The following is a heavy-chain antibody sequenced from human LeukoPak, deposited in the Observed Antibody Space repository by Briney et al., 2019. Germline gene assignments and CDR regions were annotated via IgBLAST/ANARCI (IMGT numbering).Heavy chain of an antibody. V-gene: IGHV4-59*08. CDR2: IYYSGTP. D-gene: IGHD2-15*01. J-gene: IGHJ5*02. CDR1: GRSTSSYY. CDR3: ARLDLGYCSGGSCYADWFDP. Sequence: PSETMSLTSTVAGRSTSSYYWSCNRPPPGKGLEWLGYIYYSGTPNYNPSLKSRATISVTKPKNQSSLKLGSVTAADTAVYYCARLDLGYCSGGSCYADWFDPWGQGTLVTVSS.